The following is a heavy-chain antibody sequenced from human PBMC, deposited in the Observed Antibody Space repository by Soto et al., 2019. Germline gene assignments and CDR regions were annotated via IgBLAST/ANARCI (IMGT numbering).Heavy chain of an antibody. CDR3: ARVGMGRYDPTGENWFDP. Sequence: PSETLSLTCTVSGDSISSGGYSWNWLRQAPGKGLEWIGYIYHGGSTYYNPSLESRVTISVDTSKTQFSLRLTSVTAADTAIYYCARVGMGRYDPTGENWFDPWGQGTTVTVSS. CDR1: GDSISSGGYS. V-gene: IGHV4-30-2*01. D-gene: IGHD3-16*01. J-gene: IGHJ5*01. CDR2: IYHGGST.